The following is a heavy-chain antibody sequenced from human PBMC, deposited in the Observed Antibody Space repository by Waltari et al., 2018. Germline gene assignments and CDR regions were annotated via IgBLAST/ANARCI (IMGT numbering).Heavy chain of an antibody. D-gene: IGHD4-17*01. CDR3: AREVSTVTRYFDY. Sequence: EVQLVESGGGLVQPGESLRLSCAASGFTFSSYWMHWVRQAPGKGLVVCSRVNSDGSSTSYANSVKGRFTISRDNAKNTLYLQRNSLRAEDTAVYYCAREVSTVTRYFDYWGQGTLVTVSS. V-gene: IGHV3-74*01. CDR2: VNSDGSST. J-gene: IGHJ4*02. CDR1: GFTFSSYW.